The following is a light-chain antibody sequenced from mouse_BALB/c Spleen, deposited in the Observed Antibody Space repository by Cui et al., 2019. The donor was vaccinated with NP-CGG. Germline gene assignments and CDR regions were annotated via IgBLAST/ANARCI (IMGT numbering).Light chain of an antibody. J-gene: IGLJ1*01. Sequence: QAVVTQESAHTTSTGETVTLTCRSSTGAVTTSNYANWVQEKPDHLFTGLIGGTKNRVSGVPARFSGSLIGDKAALTITGAQTEDEAIYFCALWYSNHWVFGGGTKLTVL. CDR2: GTK. CDR3: ALWYSNHWV. CDR1: TGAVTTSNY. V-gene: IGLV1*01.